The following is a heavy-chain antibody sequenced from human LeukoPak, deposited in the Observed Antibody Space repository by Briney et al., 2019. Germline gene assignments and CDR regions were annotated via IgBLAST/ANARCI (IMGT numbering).Heavy chain of an antibody. CDR1: GDSISVYF. J-gene: IGHJ4*02. V-gene: IGHV4-4*07. CDR2: IYYSGST. D-gene: IGHD3-10*01. Sequence: KSSETLSLTCTVSGDSISVYFWSWIRQPAGKGLEWIGRIYYSGSTNYNPSLKNRVTMSVDTSKNQFSLKLSSVTAADTAVYYCAREGGGERPLDYWGQGTLVTVSS. CDR3: AREGGGERPLDY.